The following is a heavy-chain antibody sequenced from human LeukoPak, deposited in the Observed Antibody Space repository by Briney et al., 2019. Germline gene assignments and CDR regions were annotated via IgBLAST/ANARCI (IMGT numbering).Heavy chain of an antibody. CDR3: ARLGLYTSSWHRYYYFDY. D-gene: IGHD6-13*01. J-gene: IGHJ4*02. CDR1: GGSFNDYS. Sequence: SETLSLTCGVHGGSFNDYSWTWIRQSPGKGLEWNGEFNHSGSTTYNPSLKSRFTMSVDASKNQFSLRLSSVTAADTAVYYCARLGLYTSSWHRYYYFDYWGQGTLVTVSS. V-gene: IGHV4-34*01. CDR2: FNHSGST.